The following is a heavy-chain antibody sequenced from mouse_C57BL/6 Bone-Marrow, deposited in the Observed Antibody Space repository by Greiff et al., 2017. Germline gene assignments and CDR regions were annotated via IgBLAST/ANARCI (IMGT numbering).Heavy chain of an antibody. CDR2: IYPRSGNT. J-gene: IGHJ4*01. CDR1: GYTFTSYG. Sequence: QVQLQQSGAELARPGASVKLSCKASGYTFTSYGISWVKQRTGQGLEWIGEIYPRSGNTYYNEKFKGKATLTADKSSSTAYMELRSLTSEDSAVDFWARGGDYYAMDYWGQGTSVTVSS. CDR3: ARGGDYYAMDY. V-gene: IGHV1-81*01.